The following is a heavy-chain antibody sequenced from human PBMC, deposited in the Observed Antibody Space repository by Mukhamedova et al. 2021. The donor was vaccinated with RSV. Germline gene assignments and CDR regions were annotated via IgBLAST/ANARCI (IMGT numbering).Heavy chain of an antibody. J-gene: IGHJ2*01. D-gene: IGHD6-13*01. Sequence: VKGRFTISRDNSKNTLYLQMNSLRAEDTAVYYCARDNPGAQHLVNWYFDLWGRGTLVTVSS. V-gene: IGHV3-30*07. CDR3: ARDNPGAQHLVNWYFDL.